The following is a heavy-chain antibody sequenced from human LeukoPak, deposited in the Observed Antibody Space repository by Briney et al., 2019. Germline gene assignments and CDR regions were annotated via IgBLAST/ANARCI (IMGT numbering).Heavy chain of an antibody. CDR3: ARDEARNAIPMEGY. Sequence: QPGGSLRLSCTASGFTFGDYGMSWVRQAPGKGLEWVANIKEDGSEKYYVDSVKGRFTISRDNAQNSLYLQMNSLRAEDTAVYYCARDEARNAIPMEGYWGQGTLVTVSS. D-gene: IGHD2-8*01. CDR2: IKEDGSEK. J-gene: IGHJ4*02. CDR1: GFTFGDYG. V-gene: IGHV3-7*01.